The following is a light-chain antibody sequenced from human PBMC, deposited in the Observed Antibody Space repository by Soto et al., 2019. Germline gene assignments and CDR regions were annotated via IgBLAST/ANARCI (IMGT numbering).Light chain of an antibody. V-gene: IGLV1-40*01. Sequence: QSVLTQPPSVSGAPGQRVTIPCTGSSSNIGSFYDVHWYQQLPGTVPKLLIYGYNNRPSGVPDRFSDSRSDASASLAIMGLQADDESHYYCQSCDNSMSHVVFGGGTKLTVL. CDR2: GYN. J-gene: IGLJ2*01. CDR1: SSNIGSFYD. CDR3: QSCDNSMSHVV.